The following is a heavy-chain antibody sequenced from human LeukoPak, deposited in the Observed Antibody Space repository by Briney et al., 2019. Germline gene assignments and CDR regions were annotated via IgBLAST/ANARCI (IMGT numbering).Heavy chain of an antibody. CDR3: AKGRDKYQLLSKNWFDP. CDR1: GFTFDDYA. V-gene: IGHV3-9*01. Sequence: GGSLRLSCAASGFTFDDYAMHWVRQAPGKGLEWVSGISWNSGSIGYADSVKGRFTISRDNAKNSLYLQMNSLGAEDTALYYCAKGRDKYQLLSKNWFDPWGQETLVTVSS. CDR2: ISWNSGSI. D-gene: IGHD2-2*01. J-gene: IGHJ5*02.